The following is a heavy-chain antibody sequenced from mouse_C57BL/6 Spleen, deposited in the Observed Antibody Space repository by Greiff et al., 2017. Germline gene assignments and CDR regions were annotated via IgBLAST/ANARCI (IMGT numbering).Heavy chain of an antibody. CDR1: GYAFSSYW. J-gene: IGHJ1*03. V-gene: IGHV1-80*01. CDR2: IYPGDGDT. CDR3: ARVYYYGSDWYFDV. Sequence: QVQLKQSGAELVKPGASVKISCKASGYAFSSYWMNWVKQRPGKGLEWIGQIYPGDGDTNYNGKFKGKATLTADKSSSTAYMQLSSLTSEDSAVYFCARVYYYGSDWYFDVWGTGTTVTVSS. D-gene: IGHD1-1*01.